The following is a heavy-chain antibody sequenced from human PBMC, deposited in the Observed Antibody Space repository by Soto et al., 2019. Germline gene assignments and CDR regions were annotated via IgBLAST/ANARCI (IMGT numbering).Heavy chain of an antibody. Sequence: PGGSLLSCAASGFTFSSYSMNWVRQAPGKGLEWVSSISSSSSYIYYADSVKGRFTISRDNAKNSLYLQMNSLRAEDTAVYYCARDSQLGYCSGGSCGGDFDYWGQGTLVTVSS. CDR2: ISSSSSYI. V-gene: IGHV3-21*01. CDR3: ARDSQLGYCSGGSCGGDFDY. D-gene: IGHD2-15*01. CDR1: GFTFSSYS. J-gene: IGHJ4*02.